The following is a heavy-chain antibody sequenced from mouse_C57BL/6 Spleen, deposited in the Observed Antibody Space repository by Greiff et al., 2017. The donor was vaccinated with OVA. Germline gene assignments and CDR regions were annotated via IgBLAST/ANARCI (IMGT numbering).Heavy chain of an antibody. CDR3: ARWGTGSWFAY. CDR1: GFTFSDYG. J-gene: IGHJ3*01. CDR2: ISSGSSTV. V-gene: IGHV5-17*01. D-gene: IGHD4-1*01. Sequence: DVKLVESGGGLVKPGGSLKLSCAASGFTFSDYGMHWVRQAPEKGLEWVAYISSGSSTVYYADTVKGRFTISRDTAKNTLFLQMTSLRSEDTAMYCCARWGTGSWFAYWGQGTLVTVSA.